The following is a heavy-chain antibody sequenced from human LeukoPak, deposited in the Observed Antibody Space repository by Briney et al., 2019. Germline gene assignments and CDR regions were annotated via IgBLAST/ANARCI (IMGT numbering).Heavy chain of an antibody. CDR1: GFSFSGHW. D-gene: IGHD6-6*01. J-gene: IGHJ4*02. V-gene: IGHV3-74*01. CDR3: ARGPNSNWSGLDF. Sequence: GGSLRLSCTASGFSFSGHWMHWARKLPGKGLVWVSRISPTGSTTSYADSVKGRFTVSRDNAKNTLYLQVNNLRAEDTAVYYCARGPNSNWSGLDFWGQGTLLTVSS. CDR2: ISPTGSTT.